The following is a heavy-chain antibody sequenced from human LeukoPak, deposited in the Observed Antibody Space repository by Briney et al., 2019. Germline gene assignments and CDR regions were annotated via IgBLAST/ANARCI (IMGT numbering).Heavy chain of an antibody. CDR1: GFTFSSFP. D-gene: IGHD5-18*01. CDR3: AKRAMGYSYGLPYFDY. Sequence: GGSLRLSCAASGFTFSSFPMHWVRQAPGKGLEWVAVISYDGSNKYYADSVKGRFTISRDNSKNTLYLQMNSLRAEDTAVYYCAKRAMGYSYGLPYFDYWGQGTLVTVSS. J-gene: IGHJ4*02. CDR2: ISYDGSNK. V-gene: IGHV3-30*18.